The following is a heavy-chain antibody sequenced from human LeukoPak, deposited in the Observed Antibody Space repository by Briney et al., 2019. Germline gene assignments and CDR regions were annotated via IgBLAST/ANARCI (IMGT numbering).Heavy chain of an antibody. V-gene: IGHV4-4*07. CDR2: IYTSGST. CDR1: GGSISSYY. J-gene: IGHJ5*02. Sequence: PSETLSLTCTVSGGSISSYYWSWIRQPAGKGLEWIGRIYTSGSTNYNPSLKSRVTMSVDTSKNQFSLKLSSVTAADTAVYYCARGGSIFGVVKENWFDPWGQGTLVTVSS. CDR3: ARGGSIFGVVKENWFDP. D-gene: IGHD3-3*01.